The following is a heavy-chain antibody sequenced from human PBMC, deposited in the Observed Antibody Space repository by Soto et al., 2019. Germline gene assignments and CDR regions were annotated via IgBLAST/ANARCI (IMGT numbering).Heavy chain of an antibody. D-gene: IGHD1-26*01. CDR1: GFIFENFG. Sequence: GGSLRLSCAASGFIFENFGMSWVRQAPGKGLQWISSISGSGFNKYYADSVKGRFTISRDNSKSTVYLELNNLSAGDTAVYYCAKNQGVELVPLATVDWFDPWGQGSVVTVSS. J-gene: IGHJ5*02. CDR2: ISGSGFNK. V-gene: IGHV3-23*01. CDR3: AKNQGVELVPLATVDWFDP.